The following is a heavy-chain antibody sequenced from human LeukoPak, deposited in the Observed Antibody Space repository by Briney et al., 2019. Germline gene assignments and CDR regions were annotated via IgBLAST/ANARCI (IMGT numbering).Heavy chain of an antibody. J-gene: IGHJ4*02. CDR3: ARSRGSCYSCGGY. Sequence: GASVKVSCKASGGTFGRYAINWVRQAPGQGLEWMGGIIPIFGTANYAQKFQGRVTITADESTSTAYMELSSLRSEDTAVYYCARSRGSCYSCGGYWGQGTLVTVSS. CDR1: GGTFGRYA. D-gene: IGHD2-15*01. CDR2: IIPIFGTA. V-gene: IGHV1-69*13.